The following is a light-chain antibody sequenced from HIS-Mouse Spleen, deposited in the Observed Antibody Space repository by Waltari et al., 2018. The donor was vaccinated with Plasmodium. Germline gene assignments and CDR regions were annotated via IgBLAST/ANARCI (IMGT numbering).Light chain of an antibody. CDR1: ALPKNY. CDR3: YSTDSSGNHRV. J-gene: IGLJ3*02. CDR2: EDS. Sequence: SYELPQPPSVSVSPGQTARITCSGDALPKNYSYWYQQKSGQAPVLVIYEDSKRPSGNPERFSGSSSGTMATLTISGAQVEDEADYYCYSTDSSGNHRVFGGGTKLTVL. V-gene: IGLV3-10*01.